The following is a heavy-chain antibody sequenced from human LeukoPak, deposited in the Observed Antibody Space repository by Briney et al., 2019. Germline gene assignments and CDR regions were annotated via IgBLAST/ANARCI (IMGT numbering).Heavy chain of an antibody. V-gene: IGHV4-34*01. CDR1: GGSFSGYY. J-gene: IGHJ3*02. CDR3: ARGLSPYYYDSSGYRKGDAFDI. D-gene: IGHD3-22*01. Sequence: SETLSLTCAVYGGSFSGYYWSWIRQPPGKGLEWIGEINHSGSTNYNPSLKSRVTISVDTSKNQFSLRLSSVTAADTAVYYCARGLSPYYYDSSGYRKGDAFDIWGQGTMVTVSS. CDR2: INHSGST.